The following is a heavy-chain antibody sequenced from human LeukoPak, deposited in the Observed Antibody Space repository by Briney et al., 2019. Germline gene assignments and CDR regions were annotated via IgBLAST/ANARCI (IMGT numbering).Heavy chain of an antibody. V-gene: IGHV4-34*01. J-gene: IGHJ3*02. CDR1: GGSFSGYY. D-gene: IGHD6-19*01. CDR2: INHSGST. Sequence: KPSETLSLTCAVYGGSFSGYYWSWIRQPPGKGLGWIGEINHSGSTNYNPSLKSRVTISVGTSKNQFSLKLSSVTAADTAVYYCALAVAGTRDAFDIWGQGTMVTVSS. CDR3: ALAVAGTRDAFDI.